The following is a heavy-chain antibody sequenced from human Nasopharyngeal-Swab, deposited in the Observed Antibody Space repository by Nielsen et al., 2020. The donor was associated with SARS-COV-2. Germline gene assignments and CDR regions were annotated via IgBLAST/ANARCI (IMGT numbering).Heavy chain of an antibody. V-gene: IGHV3-23*01. D-gene: IGHD6-19*01. CDR1: GFTFSSYA. J-gene: IGHJ4*02. Sequence: GESLKISCAASGFTFSSYAMSWVRQARGKGLEWVSAISGSGGSTYYADSVKGRFTISRDNSKNTLYLQMNSLRAEDTAVYYCAKGISSGWSFFDYWGQGTLVTVSS. CDR3: AKGISSGWSFFDY. CDR2: ISGSGGST.